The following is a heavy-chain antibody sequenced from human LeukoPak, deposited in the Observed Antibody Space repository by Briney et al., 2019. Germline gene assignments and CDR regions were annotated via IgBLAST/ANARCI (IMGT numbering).Heavy chain of an antibody. J-gene: IGHJ6*02. CDR1: GGSISSSTYY. CDR2: IYNSGST. Sequence: SETLSLTCSVSGGSISSSTYYWGWIRQPPGKGLEWIGNIYNSGSTYCNPSLKSRVTISVDTSKNQFSLKLSSVTAADTAVYYCARHQPWGTAMGPVMDVWGQGTTVTVSS. V-gene: IGHV4-39*01. CDR3: ARHQPWGTAMGPVMDV. D-gene: IGHD5-18*01.